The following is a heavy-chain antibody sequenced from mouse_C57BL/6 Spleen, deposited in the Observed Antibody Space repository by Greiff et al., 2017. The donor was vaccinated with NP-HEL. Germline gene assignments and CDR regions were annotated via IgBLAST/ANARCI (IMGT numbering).Heavy chain of an antibody. CDR3: ARHKVAFDY. V-gene: IGHV5-6*01. J-gene: IGHJ2*01. CDR2: ISSGGSYT. CDR1: GFTFSSYG. Sequence: EVKLMESGGDLVKPGGSLKLSCAASGFTFSSYGMSWVRQTPDKRLEWVATISSGGSYTYYPDSVKGRFTISRDNAKKPLYLQMSSLKSEDTAMYYCARHKVAFDYWGQGTTLTVSS. D-gene: IGHD1-3*01.